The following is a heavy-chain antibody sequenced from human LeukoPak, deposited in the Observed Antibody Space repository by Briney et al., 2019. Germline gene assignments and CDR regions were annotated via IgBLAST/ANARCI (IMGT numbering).Heavy chain of an antibody. CDR2: IIPIFGTA. CDR1: GGTFSSYA. CDR3: ARAPLGYCSSTSCYGIDY. D-gene: IGHD2-2*01. J-gene: IGHJ4*02. Sequence: ASVKVSCKASGGTFSSYAISWVRQAPGQGLGWMGGIIPIFGTANYAQKFQGRVTITADESTSTAYMELSSLRSEDTAVYYCARAPLGYCSSTSCYGIDYWGQGTLVTVSS. V-gene: IGHV1-69*13.